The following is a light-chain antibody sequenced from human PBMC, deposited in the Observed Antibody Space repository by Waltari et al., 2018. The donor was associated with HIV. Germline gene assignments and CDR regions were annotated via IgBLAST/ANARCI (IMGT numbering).Light chain of an antibody. CDR1: SSAVGGHSY. Sequence: HSALTHPPSASFSPGHAVTISCTGTSSAVGGHSYVSWYQQHPGKAPKLIISEVTKRPSGVPDLVSGSKSGNTASLTVSGLQAEDEGDYFCSSYSGRKRYVIFGGG. CDR2: EVT. CDR3: SSYSGRKRYVI. J-gene: IGLJ2*01. V-gene: IGLV2-8*01.